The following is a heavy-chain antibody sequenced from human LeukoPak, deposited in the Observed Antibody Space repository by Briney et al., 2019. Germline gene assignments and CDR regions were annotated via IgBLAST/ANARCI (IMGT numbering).Heavy chain of an antibody. Sequence: PETLSLTCTVSGGYNSSYYWSWIRQPPGKGLEWIGYMSHSGSTNYSPSLKSRVTISLDTSKNQFSLKLTSVTAADTAVYYCARGRTSFDYWGQGTLVTVSS. D-gene: IGHD4/OR15-4a*01. V-gene: IGHV4-59*01. J-gene: IGHJ4*02. CDR3: ARGRTSFDY. CDR2: MSHSGST. CDR1: GGYNSSYY.